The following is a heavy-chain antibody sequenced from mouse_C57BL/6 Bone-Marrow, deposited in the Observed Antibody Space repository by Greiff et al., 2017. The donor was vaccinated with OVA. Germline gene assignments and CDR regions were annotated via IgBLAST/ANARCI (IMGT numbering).Heavy chain of an antibody. D-gene: IGHD2-4*01. CDR1: GYTFTSYW. J-gene: IGHJ4*01. CDR2: IDPSDSET. CDR3: ARNYDYDSYYAMDY. V-gene: IGHV1-52*01. Sequence: QVQLQQPGAELVRPGSSVKLSCKASGYTFTSYWMHWVKQRPIQGLEWIGNIDPSDSETRYNQKFKDKATLTVDKSSSTAYMQLSSLTSEDSAVYYCARNYDYDSYYAMDYWGQGTSVTVSS.